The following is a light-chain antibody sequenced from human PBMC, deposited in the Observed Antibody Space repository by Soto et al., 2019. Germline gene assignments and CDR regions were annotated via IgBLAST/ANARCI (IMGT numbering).Light chain of an antibody. CDR2: GAS. V-gene: IGKV3-20*01. J-gene: IGKJ1*01. CDR3: QQYANSPRWT. CDR1: QSVSSSY. Sequence: EIVLTQSPGTLSLSPGERATLSCRASQSVSSSYLAWYQQKPGQAPRLLIYGASGRATGIPDRFSGSGSGTDFTLTISRLEPEDFAVSYCQQYANSPRWTFGQGTKVEIK.